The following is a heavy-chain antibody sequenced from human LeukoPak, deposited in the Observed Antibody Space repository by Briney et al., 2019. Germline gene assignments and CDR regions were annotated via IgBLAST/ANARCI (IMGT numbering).Heavy chain of an antibody. CDR1: GYTFTNYG. D-gene: IGHD3-16*01. J-gene: IGHJ6*03. V-gene: IGHV1-8*02. CDR3: ARATGGGIYYYYMDV. CDR2: INPNSDNT. Sequence: ASVKVSCKASGYTFTNYGVNWVRQATGQGLEWMGWINPNSDNTGYAQKFQGRVTMTEDTSTDTAYMELSSLRSEDTAVYYCARATGGGIYYYYMDVWGKGTTVTVSS.